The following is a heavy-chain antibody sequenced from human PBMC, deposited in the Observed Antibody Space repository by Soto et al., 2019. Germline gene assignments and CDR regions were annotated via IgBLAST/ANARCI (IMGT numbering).Heavy chain of an antibody. Sequence: ASVKVSCKASGYTFTGSYMHWVRQAPGQGLEWMGWINPNSGGTNYAQKFQGRVTMTRDTSISTAYMELSRLRSDDTAVYYCARAPQGYCTNGVCYTGNYFDYWGQGTLVTVSS. CDR2: INPNSGGT. CDR3: ARAPQGYCTNGVCYTGNYFDY. J-gene: IGHJ4*02. CDR1: GYTFTGSY. D-gene: IGHD2-8*01. V-gene: IGHV1-2*02.